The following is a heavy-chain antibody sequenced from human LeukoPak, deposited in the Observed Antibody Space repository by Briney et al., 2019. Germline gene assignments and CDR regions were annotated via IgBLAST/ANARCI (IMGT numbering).Heavy chain of an antibody. V-gene: IGHV3-30*03. CDR2: ISNDGSDK. CDR3: ASRSMASDY. Sequence: PGGSLRLSCAASGFTFRNFGMHWVRQAPGKGLEWVALISNDGSDKSYADSVKGRFTISRDNSKNTLYLQMNSLRAEDTALYYCASRSMASDYWGQGTLVTVSS. D-gene: IGHD2/OR15-2a*01. J-gene: IGHJ4*02. CDR1: GFTFRNFG.